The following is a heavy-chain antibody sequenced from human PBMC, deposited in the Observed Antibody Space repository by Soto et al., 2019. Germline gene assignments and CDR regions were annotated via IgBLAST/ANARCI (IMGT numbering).Heavy chain of an antibody. CDR2: IYSSGHT. Sequence: SETLSLTCTVSGGSITSGDNYWSWIRQPPWKGLEWVGYIYSSGHTYYNPSLSSRVTISVDTSKNQFSLKLNSVTAADTAVYYCATRPGWLENNWFDPWGQRTLVTVSS. D-gene: IGHD6-19*01. CDR1: GGSITSGDNY. V-gene: IGHV4-30-4*01. J-gene: IGHJ5*02. CDR3: ATRPGWLENNWFDP.